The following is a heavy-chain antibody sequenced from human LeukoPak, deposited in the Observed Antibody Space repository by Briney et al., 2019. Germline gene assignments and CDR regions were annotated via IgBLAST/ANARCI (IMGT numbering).Heavy chain of an antibody. D-gene: IGHD3-10*01. CDR1: GYIFTSYW. V-gene: IGHV5-10-1*01. Sequence: PGESLKISCKGSGYIFTSYWISWVRQMPGKGLEWMGRVDPRDSNTKYSPASQGHVTFSADKSISTVFLQWSSLKASDTAMYYCAKTEYYGSGSYYFSYFDYWGQGTLVTVSS. CDR2: VDPRDSNT. CDR3: AKTEYYGSGSYYFSYFDY. J-gene: IGHJ4*02.